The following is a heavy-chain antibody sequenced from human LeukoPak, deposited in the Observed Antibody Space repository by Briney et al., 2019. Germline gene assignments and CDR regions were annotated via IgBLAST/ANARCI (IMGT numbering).Heavy chain of an antibody. D-gene: IGHD3-10*01. CDR2: IKQDGSEK. V-gene: IGHV3-7*01. CDR3: AIQKADLITMIRGVIAY. J-gene: IGHJ4*02. Sequence: PSETLSLTCTVSGGSISSYYWSWIRQAPGKGLEWVANIKQDGSEKYYVDSVKGRFTISRDNAKNSLFLQMNSLRAEDTAVYYCAIQKADLITMIRGVIAYWGQGTLVTVSS. CDR1: GGSISSYY.